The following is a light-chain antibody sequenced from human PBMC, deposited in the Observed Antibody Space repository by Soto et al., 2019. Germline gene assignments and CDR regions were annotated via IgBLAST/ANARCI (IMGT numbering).Light chain of an antibody. V-gene: IGLV2-14*01. CDR3: SSYTSSNTWV. J-gene: IGLJ3*02. CDR1: SSDIGAYNY. CDR2: EVS. Sequence: HSALTQPASVSGSPGQSITISCTGTSSDIGAYNYVSWYQQYPGKAPKLMIFEVSNWPSGVSNRFSGSKSGNTASLTISGLQAEDEADYSCSSYTSSNTWVFGGGTKVTVL.